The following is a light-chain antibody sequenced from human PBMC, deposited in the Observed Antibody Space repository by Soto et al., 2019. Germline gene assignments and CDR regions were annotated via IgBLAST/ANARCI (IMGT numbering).Light chain of an antibody. CDR3: QKYNSAL. CDR1: QSISSY. Sequence: DIQMTQSPSSLSASVGDRVTITCRASQSISSYLNWYQQKPGKAPKLLIYAASTLQSGVPSRFSGSGSGTDFTLTISSLQPEDVATYYCQKYNSALFGPGTKVDIK. J-gene: IGKJ3*01. V-gene: IGKV1-27*01. CDR2: AAS.